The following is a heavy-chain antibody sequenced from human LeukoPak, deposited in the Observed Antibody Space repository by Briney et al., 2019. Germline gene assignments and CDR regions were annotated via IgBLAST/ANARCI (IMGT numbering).Heavy chain of an antibody. CDR3: VRCLGYNYGTGWFDP. J-gene: IGHJ5*02. CDR1: GYSFSSYW. V-gene: IGHV5-51*01. D-gene: IGHD5-18*01. Sequence: GESLKISCKGSGYSFSSYWIGWVRQMPGKGLEWMGIINPGDSDTKYSPSVQGQVSISADKSISIAYLQWSRLKASDTAVYYCVRCLGYNYGTGWFDPWGQGTLVTVSS. CDR2: INPGDSDT.